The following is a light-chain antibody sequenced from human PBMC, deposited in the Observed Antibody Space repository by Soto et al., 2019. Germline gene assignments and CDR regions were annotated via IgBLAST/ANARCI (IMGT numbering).Light chain of an antibody. V-gene: IGLV2-14*01. CDR3: SSYTSSSTLGV. CDR1: SRDVGGYNY. Sequence: SAIAHPSPLSASPGQSITISCPGTSRDVGGYNYVSWYQQHPGKAPKLMIYDVSNRPSGVSNRFSGSKSGNTASLTISGLQAEDEADYYCSSYTSSSTLGVFGTGTKVTVL. CDR2: DVS. J-gene: IGLJ1*01.